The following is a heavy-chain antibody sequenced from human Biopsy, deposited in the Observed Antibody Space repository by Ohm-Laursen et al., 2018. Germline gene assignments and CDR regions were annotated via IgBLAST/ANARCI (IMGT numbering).Heavy chain of an antibody. CDR3: ARGRLRAVARFDY. V-gene: IGHV4-34*01. CDR2: INHSGST. D-gene: IGHD6-19*01. CDR1: GGSFSGYY. Sequence: SETLSLTCVVYGGSFSGYYWSWIRQPPGKGLERIGEINHSGSTNYNPSLKSQFTISVDTSKNQFSLKLSSVTAADTAVYYCARGRLRAVARFDYWGQGSLVTVSS. J-gene: IGHJ4*02.